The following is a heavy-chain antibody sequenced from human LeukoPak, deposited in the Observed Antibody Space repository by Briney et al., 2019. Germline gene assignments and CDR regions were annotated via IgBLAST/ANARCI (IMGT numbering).Heavy chain of an antibody. V-gene: IGHV3-23*01. CDR2: ISGSGGST. CDR1: GFTFSSDV. Sequence: GGSLRLSCAASGFTFSSDVMSWVRQAPGKGLEWVSAISGSGGSTYYADSVKGRFTISRDNSKNTLYLQLNSLRAEDTAVYYCASPGVAAAAGYYYGMDVWGQGTTVTVSS. D-gene: IGHD6-13*01. J-gene: IGHJ6*02. CDR3: ASPGVAAAAGYYYGMDV.